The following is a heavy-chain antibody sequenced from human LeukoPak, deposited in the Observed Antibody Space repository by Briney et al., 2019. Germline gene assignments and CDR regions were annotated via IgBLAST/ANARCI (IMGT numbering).Heavy chain of an antibody. CDR2: MNPNSGNT. D-gene: IGHD4-11*01. V-gene: IGHV1-8*01. J-gene: IGHJ4*02. CDR3: ARADYSNYGLDY. CDR1: GYTFTSYD. Sequence: ASVKVSCKASGYTFTSYDINWVRQATGQGLEWMGWMNPNSGNTGYARKFQGRVTMTRNTSISTVYMELSSLRSEDTAVYYCARADYSNYGLDYWGQGTLVTVSS.